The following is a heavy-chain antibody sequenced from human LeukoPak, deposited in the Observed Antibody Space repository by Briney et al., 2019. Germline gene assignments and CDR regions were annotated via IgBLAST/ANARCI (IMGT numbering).Heavy chain of an antibody. CDR3: AGQIGYSYGSGFDP. D-gene: IGHD5-18*01. CDR2: IYYSGST. CDR1: GGSISSYY. V-gene: IGHV4-59*01. J-gene: IGHJ5*02. Sequence: SETLSLTCTVSGGSISSYYWSWIQQPPGKGLEWIGYIYYSGSTNYNPSLKSRVTISVDTSKNQFSLKLSSVTAADTAVYYCAGQIGYSYGSGFDPWGQGTLVTVSS.